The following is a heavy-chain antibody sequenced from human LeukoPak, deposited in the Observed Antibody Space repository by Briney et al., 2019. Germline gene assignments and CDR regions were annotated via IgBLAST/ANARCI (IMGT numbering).Heavy chain of an antibody. CDR3: AKDMIYGSGSYYNPIFDY. CDR1: GFTFSSYA. CDR2: ISGSGGST. Sequence: PGVSLRLSCAASGFTFSSYAMSWVRQAPGKGLEWVSAISGSGGSTYYADSVKGRFTISRDNSKNTLYLQMNSLRAEDTAVYYCAKDMIYGSGSYYNPIFDYWGQGTLVTVSS. D-gene: IGHD3-10*01. V-gene: IGHV3-23*01. J-gene: IGHJ4*02.